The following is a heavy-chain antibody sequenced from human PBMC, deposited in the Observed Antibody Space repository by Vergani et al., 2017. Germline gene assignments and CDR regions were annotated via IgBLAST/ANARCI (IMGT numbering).Heavy chain of an antibody. CDR3: ARHLNGASGSYRDFDS. J-gene: IGHJ4*02. V-gene: IGHV4-38-2*02. Sequence: QVQLQESGPGLVKPSETLSLTCTVSGGSISSYYWGWIRQPPGKGLRWIGSIYHSGSTSYNPSLKSRVTISVDTSRNQFSLKLTSVTAADTAVYYCARHLNGASGSYRDFDSWGQGTLVTVSS. CDR1: GGSISSYY. D-gene: IGHD3-10*01. CDR2: IYHSGST.